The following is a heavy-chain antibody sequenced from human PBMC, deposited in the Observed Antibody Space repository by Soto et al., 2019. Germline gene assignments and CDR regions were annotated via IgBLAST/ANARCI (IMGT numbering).Heavy chain of an antibody. CDR1: GGSFSGHY. CDR2: VNHRGST. CDR3: ARDGFCTSTTCRIGNWFDP. D-gene: IGHD2-2*03. J-gene: IGHJ5*02. V-gene: IGHV4-34*01. Sequence: QVQLQQWGAGLLKPSETLSLTCTVYGGSFSGHYWSWIRQAPGKGLEWIGGVNHRGSTYNPSLESRVTMSVDTSKNPFSLKLSSVTAADTAVYYCARDGFCTSTTCRIGNWFDPWGQGTLVTVSS.